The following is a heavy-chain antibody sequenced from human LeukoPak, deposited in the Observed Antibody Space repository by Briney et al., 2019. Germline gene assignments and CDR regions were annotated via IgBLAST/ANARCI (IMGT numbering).Heavy chain of an antibody. J-gene: IGHJ6*02. V-gene: IGHV3-23*01. D-gene: IGHD3-16*02. CDR3: AKKVGRDYVWGSCRPRGYGMDV. CDR1: GFTFSSYA. CDR2: ISGSGGST. Sequence: GSLRLSCAASGFTFSSYAMSWVRQAPGKGLEWVSAISGSGGSTYYADSVKGRFTISRDNSKNTLYLQMNSLRAEDTAVYYCAKKVGRDYVWGSCRPRGYGMDVWGQGTTVTVSS.